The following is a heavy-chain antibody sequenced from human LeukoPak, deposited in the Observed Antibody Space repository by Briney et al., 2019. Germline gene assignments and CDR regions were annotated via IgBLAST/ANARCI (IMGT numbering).Heavy chain of an antibody. V-gene: IGHV3-21*01. CDR2: ISSSSSYI. CDR3: APNGGGARGDAFDI. Sequence: GGSLRLSCAASGFTFSSYSMNWVRQAPGKGLEWVSSISSSSSYIYYADSVKGRFTISRDNAKNSLYLQMNSLRAEDTAVYYCAPNGGGARGDAFDIWGQGTMVTVSS. D-gene: IGHD1-26*01. J-gene: IGHJ3*02. CDR1: GFTFSSYS.